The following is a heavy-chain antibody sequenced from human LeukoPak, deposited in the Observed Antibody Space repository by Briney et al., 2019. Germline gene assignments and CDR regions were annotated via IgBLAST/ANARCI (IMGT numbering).Heavy chain of an antibody. CDR2: IYYSGST. Sequence: SETLSLTCAVYGGSFSGYYWSWIRQPPGKGLEWIGYIYYSGSTNYNPSLKSRVTISVDTSKNQFSLKLSSVTAADTAVYYCARDSSAHYYGSGSYYGDAFDIWGQGTMVTVSS. J-gene: IGHJ3*02. D-gene: IGHD3-10*01. V-gene: IGHV4-59*01. CDR3: ARDSSAHYYGSGSYYGDAFDI. CDR1: GGSFSGYY.